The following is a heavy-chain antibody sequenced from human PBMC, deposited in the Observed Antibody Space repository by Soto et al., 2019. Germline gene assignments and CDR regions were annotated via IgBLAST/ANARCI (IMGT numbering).Heavy chain of an antibody. CDR3: AHGVVISVFLTATQNNWSAP. Sequence: QITLKESGPTLVKPTQTLTLTCTFSGFSLSTSGVGVGWIRQPPGKALEWLALIYWDDDKRYSPSLKSRLTTPTDTSKTPVFLRMTNTDPVNTPTIYCAHGVVISVFLTATQNNWSAPWGQGALVTV. D-gene: IGHD3-22*01. V-gene: IGHV2-5*02. J-gene: IGHJ5*02. CDR1: GFSLSTSGVG. CDR2: IYWDDDK.